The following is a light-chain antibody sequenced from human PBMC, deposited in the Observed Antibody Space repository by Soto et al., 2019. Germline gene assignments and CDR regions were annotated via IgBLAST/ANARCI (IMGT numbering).Light chain of an antibody. J-gene: IGKJ1*01. CDR3: QQSYSTPWT. V-gene: IGKV1-39*01. CDR1: QSISNF. Sequence: DIQMTQSPSSLSASVGDRVTITCRASQSISNFLNWYQQKPGKAPNLLIHAASSLQSGVPSRFSGSGSGTEFTLTISSLQPEDFATYYCQQSYSTPWTFGQGTKVEIK. CDR2: AAS.